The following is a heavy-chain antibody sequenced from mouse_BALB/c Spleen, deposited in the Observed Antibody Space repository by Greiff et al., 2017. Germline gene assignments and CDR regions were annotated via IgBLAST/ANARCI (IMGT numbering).Heavy chain of an antibody. V-gene: IGHV1S81*02. D-gene: IGHD2-2*01. CDR2: INPSNGGT. CDR3: TGGYGYPAWFAY. CDR1: GYTFTSYY. Sequence: QVQLKQSGAELVKPGASVKLSCKASGYTFTSYYMYWVKQRPGQGLEWIGEINPSNGGTNFNEKFKSKATLTVDKSSSTAYMQLSSLTSEDSAVYYCTGGYGYPAWFAYWGQGTLVTVSA. J-gene: IGHJ3*01.